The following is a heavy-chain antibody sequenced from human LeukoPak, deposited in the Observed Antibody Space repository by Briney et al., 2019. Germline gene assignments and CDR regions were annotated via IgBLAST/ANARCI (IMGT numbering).Heavy chain of an antibody. CDR2: IYYSGST. J-gene: IGHJ4*02. D-gene: IGHD3-22*01. V-gene: IGHV4-59*01. Sequence: SETLSPTCTVSGGSIRRYYWSWIRQPSGKGLEWIGYIYYSGSTNYNPSLKSRVTISVDTSKNQFSLKLSSVTAADTAVYYCVRYYYDSSGYYNFDYWGQGTLVTVSS. CDR1: GGSIRRYY. CDR3: VRYYYDSSGYYNFDY.